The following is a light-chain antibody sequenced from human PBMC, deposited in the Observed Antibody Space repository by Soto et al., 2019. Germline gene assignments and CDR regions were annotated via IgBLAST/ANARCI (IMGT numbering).Light chain of an antibody. Sequence: EIVMTQSPATLSVSPGGRATLSCRASQSVSSNLAWYQQKPGQAPRLLIYDASNRATGIPARFSGSGSGTDFTLTISSLEPEDFAVYYCQQRSNWPSTFGQGTRLEIK. CDR1: QSVSSN. J-gene: IGKJ5*01. CDR3: QQRSNWPST. CDR2: DAS. V-gene: IGKV3-11*01.